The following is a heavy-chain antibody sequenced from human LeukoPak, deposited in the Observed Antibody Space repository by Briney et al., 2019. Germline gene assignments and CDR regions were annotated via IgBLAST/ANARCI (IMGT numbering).Heavy chain of an antibody. CDR2: IKQDGSEK. Sequence: GGSLRLSCAASGFTFSSYWMSWVRQAPGKGVEWVANIKQDGSEKYYVDSVKGRFTISRDNAKNSLYLQMNSLRAEDTAVYYCARLMYYYGSGSYLYWGQGTLVTVSS. CDR3: ARLMYYYGSGSYLY. CDR1: GFTFSSYW. D-gene: IGHD3-10*01. V-gene: IGHV3-7*01. J-gene: IGHJ4*02.